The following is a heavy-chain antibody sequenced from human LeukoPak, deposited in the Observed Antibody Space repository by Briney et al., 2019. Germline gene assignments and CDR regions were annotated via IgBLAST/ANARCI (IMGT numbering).Heavy chain of an antibody. V-gene: IGHV3-23*01. J-gene: IGHJ5*02. CDR1: GFTFSSCA. CDR2: ISGSGGST. D-gene: IGHD5-18*01. Sequence: GGSLRLSCAASGFTFSSCAMSWVRQAPGKGLEWVSAISGSGGSTYYADSVKGRFTISRDNSKNTLYLQMNSLRAEDTAVYYCAKGGSYGYESWFDPWGQGTLVTVSS. CDR3: AKGGSYGYESWFDP.